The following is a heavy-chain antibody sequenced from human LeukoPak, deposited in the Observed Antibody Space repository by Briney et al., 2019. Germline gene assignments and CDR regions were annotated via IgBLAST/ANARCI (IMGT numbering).Heavy chain of an antibody. J-gene: IGHJ3*01. Sequence: GGSLRLSCAASGFTFSDYYMSWIRQAPGKGLEWVSSISSSSTYTHYADLVKGRFTISRDNAKNSLYLQMNSLRAEDTAVYYCARDGGGCSGGRCYSDAFDFWGQGTMVTVSS. CDR2: ISSSSTYT. D-gene: IGHD2-15*01. CDR1: GFTFSDYY. V-gene: IGHV3-11*06. CDR3: ARDGGGCSGGRCYSDAFDF.